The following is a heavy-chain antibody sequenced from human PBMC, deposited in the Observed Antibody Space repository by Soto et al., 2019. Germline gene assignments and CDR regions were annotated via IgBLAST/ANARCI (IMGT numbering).Heavy chain of an antibody. Sequence: GGSMRLSCAASGVTFSIAWINWVRKTPGRGLEWVGRVKSKNDGGTTDFAAPVKGRFAISRDDSKNMVYLEMNSLQTEDTAMYYFTTDSYITTTTVRFDYWGHGTLVTVSS. V-gene: IGHV3-15*07. CDR3: TTDSYITTTTVRFDY. J-gene: IGHJ4*01. CDR1: GVTFSIAW. CDR2: VKSKNDGGTT. D-gene: IGHD3-22*01.